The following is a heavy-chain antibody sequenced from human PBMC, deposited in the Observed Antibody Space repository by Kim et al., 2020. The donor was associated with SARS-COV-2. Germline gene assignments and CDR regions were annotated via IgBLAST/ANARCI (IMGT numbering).Heavy chain of an antibody. CDR3: ARRIDY. J-gene: IGHJ4*02. CDR1: GFTFSNYW. Sequence: GGSLRLSCEVSGFTFSNYWMSWVRQAPGRGLECVAKIYPDGSEKYYVDSAKGRFTISRDNAKISLNLQMNSLRAEDTAVYYCARRIDYWGQGLLVTVSS. V-gene: IGHV3-7*01. CDR2: IYPDGSEK.